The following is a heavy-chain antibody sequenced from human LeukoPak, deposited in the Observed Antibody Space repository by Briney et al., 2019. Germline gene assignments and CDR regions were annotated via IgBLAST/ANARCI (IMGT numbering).Heavy chain of an antibody. D-gene: IGHD1-1*01. V-gene: IGHV4-4*07. J-gene: IGHJ4*02. CDR3: ARGIETVNFDC. CDR2: IYTSGTT. Sequence: PSETLSLTCTVSGGSISYYYWSWIRQSAGKGLEWIGRIYTSGTTNYNPSLKSRVTMSVDTSKNQFSLKMNSVTAADTAVYYCARGIETVNFDCWGQGTLITVSS. CDR1: GGSISYYY.